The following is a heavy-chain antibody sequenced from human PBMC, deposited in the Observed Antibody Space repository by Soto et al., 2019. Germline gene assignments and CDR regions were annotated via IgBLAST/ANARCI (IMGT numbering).Heavy chain of an antibody. CDR3: TREAIVVIPAAQPSHFDS. D-gene: IGHD2-2*01. J-gene: IGHJ4*02. CDR2: ISPYSGYT. CDR1: GYNFIKYG. Sequence: QVQLVQSGAEVKKPGASVKVSCKGLGYNFIKYGINWVRQAPGQGLEWMGWISPYSGYTHSAQKFQGRITLPTDTAATTAYMELRSLRSADTALYYCTREAIVVIPAAQPSHFDSWGQGTLVTVSS. V-gene: IGHV1-18*01.